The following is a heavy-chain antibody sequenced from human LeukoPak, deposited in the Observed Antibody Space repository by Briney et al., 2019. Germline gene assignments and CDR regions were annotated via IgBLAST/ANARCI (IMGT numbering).Heavy chain of an antibody. J-gene: IGHJ4*02. Sequence: ASVKVSCKASGYTFTSYGISWVRQAPGQGLEWIGWISAYNGNTNHAQKLQGRVTMTTDTSTSTAYMELRSLRSDDTAVYYCASGFNGGEYPGVHWGQGTLVTVSS. CDR2: ISAYNGNT. D-gene: IGHD2/OR15-2a*01. CDR3: ASGFNGGEYPGVH. V-gene: IGHV1-18*01. CDR1: GYTFTSYG.